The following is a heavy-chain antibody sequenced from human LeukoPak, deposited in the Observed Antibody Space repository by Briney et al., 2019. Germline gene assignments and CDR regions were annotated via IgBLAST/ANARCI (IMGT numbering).Heavy chain of an antibody. D-gene: IGHD3-10*01. Sequence: SETLSLTCTVSGGSISSYYWSWIRQPPGKGLEWIGYIYYSGSTNYNPSLKSRVTTSVDTSKNQFSLKLSSVTAADTAVYYCARDRYYGSGSSYGMDVWGQGTTVTVSS. CDR3: ARDRYYGSGSSYGMDV. J-gene: IGHJ6*02. CDR2: IYYSGST. CDR1: GGSISSYY. V-gene: IGHV4-59*01.